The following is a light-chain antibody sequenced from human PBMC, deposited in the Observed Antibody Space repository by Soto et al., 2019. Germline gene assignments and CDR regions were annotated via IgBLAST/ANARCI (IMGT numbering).Light chain of an antibody. V-gene: IGKV1-5*03. CDR2: QAS. Sequence: DVHMTHSPSTLSASVGDRVTITCRASQGISNRLAWYQQKPGKAPKLLIYQASSLKSGVPSRFGGSGSGTEFTLTITSLQPDEFATYYCQQYNSHWTFGQGTKVDIK. J-gene: IGKJ1*01. CDR3: QQYNSHWT. CDR1: QGISNR.